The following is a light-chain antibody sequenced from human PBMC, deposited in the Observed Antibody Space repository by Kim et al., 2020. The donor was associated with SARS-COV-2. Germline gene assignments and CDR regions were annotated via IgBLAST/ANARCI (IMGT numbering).Light chain of an antibody. J-gene: IGLJ2*01. V-gene: IGLV4-69*01. CDR2: VNSDGSH. Sequence: QLVLTQSPSASASPGASVKLTCTLSSGHSSYSIAWHQQPPEKGPRYLLRVNSDGSHNKGDGIPDRFSGSSSGAERYLTISSLQSEDEADYYCQTWGTGIGVFGGGTKLTVL. CDR3: QTWGTGIGV. CDR1: SGHSSYS.